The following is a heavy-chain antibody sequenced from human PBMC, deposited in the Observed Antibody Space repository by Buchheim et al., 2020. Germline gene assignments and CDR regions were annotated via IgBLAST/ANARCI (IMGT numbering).Heavy chain of an antibody. V-gene: IGHV3-23*01. D-gene: IGHD2-2*01. CDR2: ISGSGSST. J-gene: IGHJ6*02. Sequence: EVQLLESGGGLVQPGGSLRLSCAASGLTFSSYAMSWVRQAPGKGLEWVSVISGSGSSTYYADSVKGRLTISRDNSKNTLYLQMNSLRADDTAVYYCVVVPAAIGYSYYYGLDVWGQGTT. CDR1: GLTFSSYA. CDR3: VVVPAAIGYSYYYGLDV.